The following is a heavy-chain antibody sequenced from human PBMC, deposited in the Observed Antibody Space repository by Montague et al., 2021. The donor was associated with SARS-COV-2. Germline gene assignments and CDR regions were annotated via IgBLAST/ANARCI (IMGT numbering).Heavy chain of an antibody. Sequence: TLSLTCTVSGGSISSGSYYWSWIRQPAGKGLEWIGRIYTSGSTNYNPSLKSRVTISIDTSKKQFSLKLSSVTAADTAVYYCATQEDPSGWIPGPFDFWGQGTLLSVSS. J-gene: IGHJ4*02. CDR2: IYTSGST. CDR3: ATQEDPSGWIPGPFDF. CDR1: GGSISSGSYY. D-gene: IGHD6-19*01. V-gene: IGHV4-61*02.